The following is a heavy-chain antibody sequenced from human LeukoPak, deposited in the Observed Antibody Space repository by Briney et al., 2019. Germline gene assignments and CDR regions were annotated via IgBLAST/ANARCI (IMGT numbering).Heavy chain of an antibody. CDR2: IYYSGST. CDR3: ARHGVAAAGTINWFDP. Sequence: SETLSLTCTVPGGSISSSSYYWGWIRQPPGKGLEWIGSIYYSGSTYYNPSLKSRVTISVDTSKNQFSLKLSSVTAADTAVYYCARHGVAAAGTINWFDPWGQGTLVTVSS. J-gene: IGHJ5*02. CDR1: GGSISSSSYY. V-gene: IGHV4-39*01. D-gene: IGHD6-13*01.